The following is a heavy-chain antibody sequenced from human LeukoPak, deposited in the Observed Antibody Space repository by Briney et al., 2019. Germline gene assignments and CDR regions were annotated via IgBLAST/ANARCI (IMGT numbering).Heavy chain of an antibody. CDR1: GFVFSSYS. J-gene: IGHJ3*02. D-gene: IGHD6-13*01. V-gene: IGHV3-48*01. Sequence: GGSLRLSCAASGFVFSSYSMNWVRQAPGKGLERVSFLIVGNGNQHYADSVKGRFTISRDDAKNSLYLQMNSLRAEDTAVYYCARDARGAAAADDPLDIWGQGTTVTVSS. CDR2: LIVGNGNQ. CDR3: ARDARGAAAADDPLDI.